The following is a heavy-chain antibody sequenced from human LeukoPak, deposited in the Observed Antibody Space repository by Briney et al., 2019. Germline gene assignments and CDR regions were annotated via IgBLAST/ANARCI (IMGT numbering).Heavy chain of an antibody. CDR3: ARDPATVTTGYFDY. D-gene: IGHD4-11*01. CDR2: IYYSGST. J-gene: IGHJ4*02. Sequence: SETLSLTCTVSGGSIRGYYWSWIRQPPGKGLEWIGYIYYSGSTNYNPSLKSRVTISVDTSKNQFSLKLSSVTAADTAVYYCARDPATVTTGYFDYWGQGTLVTVSS. V-gene: IGHV4-59*01. CDR1: GGSIRGYY.